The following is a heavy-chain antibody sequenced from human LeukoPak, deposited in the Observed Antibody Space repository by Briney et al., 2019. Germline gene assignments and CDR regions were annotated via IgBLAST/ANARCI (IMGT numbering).Heavy chain of an antibody. D-gene: IGHD4-17*01. Sequence: GGSLRLSCAASGFTVSSNYMSWVRQAPGKGLEWVPSISSSSSYIYYADSVKGRFTISRDNAKNSLYLQMNSLRAEDTAVYYCARGHTAVTRHFDFWGQGTLVTVSS. CDR1: GFTVSSNY. J-gene: IGHJ4*02. CDR3: ARGHTAVTRHFDF. V-gene: IGHV3-21*01. CDR2: ISSSSSYI.